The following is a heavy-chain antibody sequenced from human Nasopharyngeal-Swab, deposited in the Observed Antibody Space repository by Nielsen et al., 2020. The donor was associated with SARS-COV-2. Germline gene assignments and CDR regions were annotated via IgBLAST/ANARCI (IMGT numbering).Heavy chain of an antibody. Sequence: GASLKISCAASGFTFSDYYMSWIRQAPGKGLEWVSYISSSGSTIYYADSVKGRFTISRDNAKNSLYLQMNSLRAEDTAVYYCARDADYYGSGSYLGYWGRGTLVTVSS. CDR1: GFTFSDYY. D-gene: IGHD3-10*01. CDR2: ISSSGSTI. J-gene: IGHJ4*02. V-gene: IGHV3-11*04. CDR3: ARDADYYGSGSYLGY.